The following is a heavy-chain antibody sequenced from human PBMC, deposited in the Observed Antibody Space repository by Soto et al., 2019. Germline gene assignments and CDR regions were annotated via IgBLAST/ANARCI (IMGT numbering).Heavy chain of an antibody. Sequence: AGGSLRLSCAASGFTFSSYGMHWVRQAPGKGLEWVAVISYDESNKYYADYVKGRFTISRDNSKNTLYLQMNSLRAEDTAVYYCAKNYRGSITMIVVAPVWFDPWGQGT. V-gene: IGHV3-30*18. D-gene: IGHD3-22*01. CDR2: ISYDESNK. CDR3: AKNYRGSITMIVVAPVWFDP. J-gene: IGHJ5*02. CDR1: GFTFSSYG.